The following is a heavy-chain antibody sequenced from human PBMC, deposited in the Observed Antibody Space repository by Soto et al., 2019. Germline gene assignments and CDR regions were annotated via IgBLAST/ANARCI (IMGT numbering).Heavy chain of an antibody. D-gene: IGHD5-12*01. CDR2: ISYDGSNK. V-gene: IGHV3-30-3*01. Sequence: QVQLVESGGGVVQPGRSLRLSCAASGFTFSSYAMHWVRQAPGKGLEWVAVISYDGSNKYYADSVKGRFTISRDNSKNTLYLQMNSLRAEDTAVYYCARVNSGYDWWSAHFDYWGQGTLVTVPS. CDR1: GFTFSSYA. CDR3: ARVNSGYDWWSAHFDY. J-gene: IGHJ4*02.